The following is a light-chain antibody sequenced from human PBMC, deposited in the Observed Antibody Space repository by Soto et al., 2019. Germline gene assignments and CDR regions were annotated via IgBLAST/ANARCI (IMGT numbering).Light chain of an antibody. J-gene: IGKJ2*01. V-gene: IGKV1-39*01. CDR2: AAS. Sequence: DIQMTQSPSSLSASVGDRVTITCRASQSITNYLNWYQRKPGKAPKLLIYAASTLQGGVTSRFSGSGSGTDFTLTISSLQPEDFATYFCQQTYSTPYTFGQGTKLEIK. CDR3: QQTYSTPYT. CDR1: QSITNY.